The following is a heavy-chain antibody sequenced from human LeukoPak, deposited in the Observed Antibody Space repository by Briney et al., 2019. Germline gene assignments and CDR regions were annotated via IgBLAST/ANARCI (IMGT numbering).Heavy chain of an antibody. V-gene: IGHV3-30-3*01. D-gene: IGHD3-16*01. CDR1: GLTFSSYA. J-gene: IGHJ3*02. CDR3: ATERLGSSPVDI. Sequence: GGSLRLSCAASGLTFSSYAMQWVRQAPGKGLEWVAVISYDGSNKYYTDSVKGRFTISRDNSKNTLYLQMNSVRTEDTAVYYCATERLGSSPVDIWGQGTMVTVSS. CDR2: ISYDGSNK.